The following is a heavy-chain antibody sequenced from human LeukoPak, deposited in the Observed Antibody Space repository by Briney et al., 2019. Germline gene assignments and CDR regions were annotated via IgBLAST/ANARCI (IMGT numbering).Heavy chain of an antibody. CDR1: GFTFSSYS. V-gene: IGHV3-21*01. D-gene: IGHD6-13*01. J-gene: IGHJ4*02. Sequence: GGSLRLSCAASGFTFSSYSMNWVRQAPGKGLEWVSSISSSSSYIYYADSVKGRFTISRDNAKNSLYLQMNSLRAEDTAVYYCAREGAAAGNYFDYWGQGTLVTVSS. CDR2: ISSSSSYI. CDR3: AREGAAAGNYFDY.